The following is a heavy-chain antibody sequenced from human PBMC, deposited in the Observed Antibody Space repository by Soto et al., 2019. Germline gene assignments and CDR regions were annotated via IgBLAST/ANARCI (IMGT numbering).Heavy chain of an antibody. CDR3: ARDSIAAAGTDY. V-gene: IGHV1-69*13. D-gene: IGHD6-13*01. CDR2: IIPLFGTT. Sequence: SVRVSCKASGGTFSSYTIAWVRQAPGQGLEWMGEIIPLFGTTNYVEKFQGRLTITADASTSTAYMELSSLRSEDTAMYYCARDSIAAAGTDYWGQGTLVTVSS. J-gene: IGHJ4*02. CDR1: GGTFSSYT.